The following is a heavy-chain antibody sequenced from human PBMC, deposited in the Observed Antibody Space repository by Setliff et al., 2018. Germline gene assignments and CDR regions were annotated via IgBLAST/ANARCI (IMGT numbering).Heavy chain of an antibody. CDR3: ARSFSRREKFLLDY. J-gene: IGHJ4*02. Sequence: TSETLSLTCAVSGYSISSGYYWGWIRQPPGKGLEWIANIYHSGNTYYNPSLKSRVTISVDTSKNQFSLKVSSVTAADTAVYYCARSFSRREKFLLDYWGQGALVTVSS. V-gene: IGHV4-38-2*01. CDR1: GYSISSGYY. CDR2: IYHSGNT.